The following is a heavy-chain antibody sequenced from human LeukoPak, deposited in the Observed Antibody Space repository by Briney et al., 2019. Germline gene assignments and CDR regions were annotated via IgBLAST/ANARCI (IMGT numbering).Heavy chain of an antibody. CDR3: ARVWQHRSNNWFDP. CDR2: IYYSGST. J-gene: IGHJ5*02. V-gene: IGHV4-59*01. Sequence: SETLSLTCTVSGGSISSYYWSWIRHPPGKGREGSVYIYYSGSTNYNPSLKSRVTISVDTSKNQFSLKLSSVTAADTAVYYCARVWQHRSNNWFDPWGQGTLVTVSS. D-gene: IGHD6-13*01. CDR1: GGSISSYY.